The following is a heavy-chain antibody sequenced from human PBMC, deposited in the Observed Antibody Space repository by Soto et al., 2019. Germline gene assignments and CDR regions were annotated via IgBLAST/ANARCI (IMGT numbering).Heavy chain of an antibody. V-gene: IGHV3-48*01. Sequence: GGSLRLSCAASGFTFSSYSMNWVRQAPGKGLEWVSYISSSSSTIYYADSVKGRFTISRDNAKNSLYLQMNSLRAEDTAVYYCARDANDFWSGYPPTSNWFDPWGQGTLVTVSS. J-gene: IGHJ5*02. D-gene: IGHD3-3*01. CDR1: GFTFSSYS. CDR2: ISSSSSTI. CDR3: ARDANDFWSGYPPTSNWFDP.